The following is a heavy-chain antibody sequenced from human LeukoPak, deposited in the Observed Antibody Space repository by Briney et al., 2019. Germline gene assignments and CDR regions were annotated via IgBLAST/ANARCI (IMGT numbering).Heavy chain of an antibody. CDR3: ARDGWLQFRAFDV. D-gene: IGHD5-24*01. CDR2: IYTSGST. CDR1: GGSISGYY. J-gene: IGHJ3*01. V-gene: IGHV4-4*07. Sequence: SETLSLTCTVSGGSISGYYWSWIRQPAGKGLEWIGRIYTSGSTNYNPSLKSRVTMSVDTSKNQFSLNLNSVTAADTAVYYCARDGWLQFRAFDVWGQGTMVTVSS.